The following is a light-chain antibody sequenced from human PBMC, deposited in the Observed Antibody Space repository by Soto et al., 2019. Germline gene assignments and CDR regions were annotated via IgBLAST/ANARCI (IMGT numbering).Light chain of an antibody. Sequence: QSVLAQPASVSGSPGQSITISCTGTSSDVGGYNYVSWYQQHPGKAPKLMIYDVSNRPSGVSNRFSGSKSGNTASLTISGLQAEDEADYYCSSYTSSNNYVFGTGNKVTVL. CDR2: DVS. CDR1: SSDVGGYNY. V-gene: IGLV2-14*01. CDR3: SSYTSSNNYV. J-gene: IGLJ1*01.